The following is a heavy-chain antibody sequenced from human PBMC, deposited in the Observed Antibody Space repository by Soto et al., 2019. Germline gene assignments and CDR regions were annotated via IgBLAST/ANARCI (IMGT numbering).Heavy chain of an antibody. J-gene: IGHJ3*02. Sequence: QVQLVQSGAEVKEPGSSVKVSCKVSGGTFSSQTINWVRQVPGQGLEWMGSVIPIIGEGKYAQSFLGRVTITAERSTSTAYMELSSLRSEETAVYYCASPAVNDLDADSSAFDIWGQGTMVTVSS. D-gene: IGHD1-1*01. CDR2: VIPIIGEG. V-gene: IGHV1-69*02. CDR3: ASPAVNDLDADSSAFDI. CDR1: GGTFSSQT.